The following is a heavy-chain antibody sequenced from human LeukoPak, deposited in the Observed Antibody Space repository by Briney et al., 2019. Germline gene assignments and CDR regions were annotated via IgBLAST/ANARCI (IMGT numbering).Heavy chain of an antibody. CDR2: IIPIFGTA. V-gene: IGHV1-69*05. CDR3: ARDTGFGENDY. J-gene: IGHJ4*02. Sequence: GASVKVSCKASGYTFTSYYMHWVRQAPGQGLEWMGGIIPIFGTANYAQKFQGRVTITTDESTSTAYMELSSLRSEDTAVYYCARDTGFGENDYWGQGTLVTVSS. D-gene: IGHD3-10*01. CDR1: GYTFTSYY.